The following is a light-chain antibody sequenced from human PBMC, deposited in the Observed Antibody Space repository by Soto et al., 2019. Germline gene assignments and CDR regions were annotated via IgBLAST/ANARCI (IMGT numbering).Light chain of an antibody. J-gene: IGLJ2*01. CDR2: DDR. V-gene: IGLV3-21*02. Sequence: SYELTQPPSLSVAPGQTATLTCGGHNLGTKSVHWYQQRPGQAPVLVVYDDRDRPSGIPERISGSNLGTTATLTISRVEAGDEADYYCQLWDTSRDHPVFGGGTKLTVL. CDR1: NLGTKS. CDR3: QLWDTSRDHPV.